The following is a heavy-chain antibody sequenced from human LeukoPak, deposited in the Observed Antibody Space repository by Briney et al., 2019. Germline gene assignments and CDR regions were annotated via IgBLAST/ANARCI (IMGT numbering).Heavy chain of an antibody. J-gene: IGHJ5*02. CDR2: ISGTSDST. Sequence: PGGSLRLSCAASAFTFTTYAMNWVRQAPGKGLEWISAISGTSDSTYHADSVKGRFTISRDRSKNTLYLQMNSLRAEDTAVYYCTKGGTSWYGGWFDLWGRGTLVTVSS. CDR1: AFTFTTYA. CDR3: TKGGTSWYGGWFDL. D-gene: IGHD6-13*01. V-gene: IGHV3-23*01.